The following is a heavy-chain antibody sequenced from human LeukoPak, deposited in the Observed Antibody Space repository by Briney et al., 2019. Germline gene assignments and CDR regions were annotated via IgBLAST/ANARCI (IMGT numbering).Heavy chain of an antibody. D-gene: IGHD4-11*01. CDR2: ISGSGGST. V-gene: IGHV3-23*01. J-gene: IGHJ4*02. CDR1: GFTFSSYA. CDR3: AKGYYGNYVAVDY. Sequence: GGSLRLSCAASGFTFSSYAMSWVRQAPGKGLEWVSAISGSGGSTYYADSVKGRFTISRDNSKNALYLQMTSLRAEDTAVYCCAKGYYGNYVAVDYWGQGTLVTVSS.